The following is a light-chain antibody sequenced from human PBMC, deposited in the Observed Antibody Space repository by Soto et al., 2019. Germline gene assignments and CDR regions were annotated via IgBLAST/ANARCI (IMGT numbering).Light chain of an antibody. V-gene: IGKV3-20*01. CDR2: GAH. J-gene: IGKJ5*01. CDR1: QSVSKNN. CDR3: QYYGSSAPIN. Sequence: EIVLTQSPGTLSLSPGERATLSCGASQSVSKNNVDWYQQKHGRANRILIFGAHIRDHGIPERFSGSGSGTEFTLTISRLEAEDFALYYCQYYGSSAPINFGQGTPTEIK.